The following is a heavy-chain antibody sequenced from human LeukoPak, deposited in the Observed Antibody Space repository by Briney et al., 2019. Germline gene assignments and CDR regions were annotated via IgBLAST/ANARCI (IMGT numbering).Heavy chain of an antibody. D-gene: IGHD3-10*01. V-gene: IGHV1-2*02. J-gene: IGHJ5*02. Sequence: GASVKVSCKASGYTFTGYYMHWVRQAPGQGLEWMGWINPNSGGTNYAQKFQGRVTMTRDTSISTAYMELSRLRSDDTAVYYCAQDFGFGELESQNWSDPWGQGTLVTVSS. CDR2: INPNSGGT. CDR1: GYTFTGYY. CDR3: AQDFGFGELESQNWSDP.